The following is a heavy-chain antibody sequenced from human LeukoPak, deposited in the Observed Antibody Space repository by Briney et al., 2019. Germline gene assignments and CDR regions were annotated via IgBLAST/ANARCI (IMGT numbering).Heavy chain of an antibody. V-gene: IGHV3-23*01. Sequence: GGSLRLSCVGSGFSSSTYDMGWVRQTPGKGLERVSAISTTGGYTEDADSVKGRFTISRDNSQNTLFLQMHSLRAEDTAVYYCAKKPATIKFPFDIWGQGTLVTVSP. CDR2: ISTTGGYT. D-gene: IGHD5-24*01. CDR3: AKKPATIKFPFDI. CDR1: GFSSSTYD. J-gene: IGHJ4*02.